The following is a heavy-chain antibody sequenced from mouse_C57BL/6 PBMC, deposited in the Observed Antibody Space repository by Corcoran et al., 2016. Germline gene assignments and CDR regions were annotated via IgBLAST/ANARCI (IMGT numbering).Heavy chain of an antibody. CDR2: INAYSGVP. J-gene: IGHJ1*03. CDR3: ARYSNWHFDV. CDR1: GYTFTTYG. D-gene: IGHD2-5*01. V-gene: IGHV9-3*01. Sequence: QIQLVQSGPELKKPGETVKISCKASGYTFTTYGMSWVRQAPGKGLKWMAWINAYSGVPTYADDFKGRFAFSLETSASTAYLQINNLKNEDTATYFCARYSNWHFDVWGTGTTVTVSS.